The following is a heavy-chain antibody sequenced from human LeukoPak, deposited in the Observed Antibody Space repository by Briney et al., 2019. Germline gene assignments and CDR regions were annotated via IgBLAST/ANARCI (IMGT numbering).Heavy chain of an antibody. J-gene: IGHJ4*02. CDR1: GGSISSSSYY. V-gene: IGHV4-39*01. CDR2: IFYSGST. CDR3: ARLQCITMVRGAWEN. D-gene: IGHD3-10*01. Sequence: SETLSLTCTVSGGSISSSSYYWGWIRQPPGKGLEWIGSIFYSGSTYYNPSLKSRVTISVDTSKNQFSLKLSSVTAADTAVYYCARLQCITMVRGAWENWGQGTLVTVSS.